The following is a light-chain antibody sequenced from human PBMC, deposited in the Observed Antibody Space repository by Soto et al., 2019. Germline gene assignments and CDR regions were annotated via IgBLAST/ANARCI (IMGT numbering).Light chain of an antibody. J-gene: IGKJ2*01. Sequence: EIVXTXXPXXXSLSPGERATLSCRASQSVSSYLAWYQQKPGQAPRLLIYDASNRATGIPARFSGSGSGTDFTLTISSLEPEDFAVYYCQQRSNWPYTFGQGTKLEIK. CDR2: DAS. CDR3: QQRSNWPYT. V-gene: IGKV3-11*01. CDR1: QSVSSY.